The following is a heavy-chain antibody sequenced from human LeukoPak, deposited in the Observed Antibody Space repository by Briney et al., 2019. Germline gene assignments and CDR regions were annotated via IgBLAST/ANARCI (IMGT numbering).Heavy chain of an antibody. J-gene: IGHJ3*02. CDR2: ISAYNGDT. Sequence: AXVKVSCKASGYTFTSYGISWVRQAPGQGLEWMGWISAYNGDTNYAQKLQGRVTMSTDTSTSTGYMELKSLRSDDTAGYYCERGLXETLAWLKALSAFDIWGQGTMVTVSS. V-gene: IGHV1-18*01. CDR3: ERGLXETLAWLKALSAFDI. CDR1: GYTFTSYG. D-gene: IGHD5-24*01.